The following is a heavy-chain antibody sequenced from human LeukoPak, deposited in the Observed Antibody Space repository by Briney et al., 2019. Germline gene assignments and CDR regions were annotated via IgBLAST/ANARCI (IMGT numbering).Heavy chain of an antibody. CDR2: ISISSNYI. Sequence: GGSLRLSCAASGFTFSRYSMNWVRQAPGKGLEWVSSISISSNYIYYTDSVKGRFTISRDNAKNSLYLQMNSLRAEDTAVYYCARGAGTSQYYYYYYYMDVWGKGTTVTVSS. V-gene: IGHV3-21*01. CDR3: ARGAGTSQYYYYYYYMDV. CDR1: GFTFSRYS. J-gene: IGHJ6*03. D-gene: IGHD1-7*01.